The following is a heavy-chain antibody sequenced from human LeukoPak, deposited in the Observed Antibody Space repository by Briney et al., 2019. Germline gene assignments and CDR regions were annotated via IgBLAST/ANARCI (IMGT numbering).Heavy chain of an antibody. J-gene: IGHJ4*02. CDR1: GYTFTSYD. CDR3: ARGRGAFWSGYYPFDY. CDR2: MNPNSGNT. V-gene: IGHV1-8*03. D-gene: IGHD3-3*01. Sequence: VASVKVSCKASGYTFTSYDINWVRQATGQGLEWMGWMNPNSGNTGYAQKFQGRVTITRNTSISTAYMELSSLRSEDTAVYYCARGRGAFWSGYYPFDYWGQGTLVTVSS.